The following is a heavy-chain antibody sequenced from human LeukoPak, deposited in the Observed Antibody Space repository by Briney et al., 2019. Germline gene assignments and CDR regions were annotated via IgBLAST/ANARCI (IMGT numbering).Heavy chain of an antibody. V-gene: IGHV3-23*01. D-gene: IGHD3-16*02. CDR2: ISGSGENT. J-gene: IGHJ4*02. CDR3: AKTVSGSYSYQGGDY. Sequence: PGGSLRLSCAASGFTFSSYAMSWVRQAPGKGLELVSAISGSGENTNYADSVKGRFTMSRDNSRNMLYLQMNSLRDEDTAKYYCAKTVSGSYSYQGGDYWGQGTLVTVSS. CDR1: GFTFSSYA.